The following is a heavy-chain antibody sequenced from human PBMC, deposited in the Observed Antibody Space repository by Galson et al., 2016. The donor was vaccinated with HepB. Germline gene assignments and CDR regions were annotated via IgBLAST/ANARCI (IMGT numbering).Heavy chain of an antibody. D-gene: IGHD6-13*01. CDR3: TTAGYSGSRFWYNGFDI. J-gene: IGHJ6*02. V-gene: IGHV3-15*01. CDR1: GLSFTNAW. CDR2: IKSNSDGGTT. Sequence: SLRLSCAASGLSFTNAWMSWVRQAPGKGLEWLGRIKSNSDGGTTDYIAPVKGRLTISRDDSKSTVLLQMNSLETEDSGVYYCTTAGYSGSRFWYNGFDIWGQGTTVTVSS.